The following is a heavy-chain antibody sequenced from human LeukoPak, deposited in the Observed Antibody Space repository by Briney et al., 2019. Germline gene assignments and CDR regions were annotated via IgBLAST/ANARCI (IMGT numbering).Heavy chain of an antibody. CDR2: VSYNGSNK. CDR3: AKDSYQLQSRVGYMDV. CDR1: GFTFSTYG. J-gene: IGHJ6*03. V-gene: IGHV3-30*18. Sequence: PGGSLRLSCAASGFTFSTYGIHWVRQAPGKGLEWVAFVSYNGSNKYYADSVKGRFTISRDNSKNTLYLQMNSLRVEDTAVYYCAKDSYQLQSRVGYMDVWGTGTTDTVSS. D-gene: IGHD2-2*01.